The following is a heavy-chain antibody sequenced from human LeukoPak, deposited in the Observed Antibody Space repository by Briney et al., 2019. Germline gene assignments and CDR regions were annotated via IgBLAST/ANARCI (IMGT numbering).Heavy chain of an antibody. CDR1: GGTFSSYT. CDR3: ARDILRRGYMYAFDI. V-gene: IGHV1-69*04. D-gene: IGHD6-13*01. J-gene: IGHJ3*02. CDR2: IIPILGIA. Sequence: SVKVSCKASGGTFSSYTISGVRQAPGQGLEWMGRIIPILGIANYAQKFQGRVTITADKSTSTAYMELSSLRSEDTAVCYCARDILRRGYMYAFDIWGQGTMVTVSS.